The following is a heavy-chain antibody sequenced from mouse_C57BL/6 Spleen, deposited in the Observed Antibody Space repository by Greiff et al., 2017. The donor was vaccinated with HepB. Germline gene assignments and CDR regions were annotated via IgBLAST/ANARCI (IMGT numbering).Heavy chain of an antibody. D-gene: IGHD2-4*01. Sequence: EVKLQESGPGLVKPSQSLSLTCSVTGYSITSGYYWNWIRQFPGNKLEWMGYISYDGSNNYNPSLKNRISITRDTSKNQFFLKLNSVTTEDTATYYGARAGYDYDEGYFDYWGQGTTLTVSS. CDR2: ISYDGSN. V-gene: IGHV3-6*01. CDR3: ARAGYDYDEGYFDY. CDR1: GYSITSGYY. J-gene: IGHJ2*01.